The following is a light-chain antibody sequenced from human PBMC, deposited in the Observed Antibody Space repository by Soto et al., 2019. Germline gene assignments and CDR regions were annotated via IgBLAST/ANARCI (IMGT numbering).Light chain of an antibody. CDR3: QQYEDFPLT. CDR1: QDISNY. CDR2: DAS. J-gene: IGKJ5*01. Sequence: DIEMTQSPYSLSASVGYRVTITCQASQDISNYLNWYQQKTGRAPKLLIYDASSLESGVSSRFSGSGSWTNFTFTISSLQPADIATYDCQQYEDFPLTFGQGTRLDIK. V-gene: IGKV1-33*01.